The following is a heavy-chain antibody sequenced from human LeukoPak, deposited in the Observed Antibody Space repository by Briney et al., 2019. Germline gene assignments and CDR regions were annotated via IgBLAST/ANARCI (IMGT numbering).Heavy chain of an antibody. D-gene: IGHD2-2*02. V-gene: IGHV3-11*04. CDR1: GFTFSDYY. CDR3: ARDLGIVVVPAAIGGAFDI. CDR2: ISSSGSTI. Sequence: GGSLRLSCAASGFTFSDYYMSWIRQAPGKGLEWVSYISSSGSTIYYADSVKGRFTISRDNAKNSLYLQMNSLRAEDTAVYYCARDLGIVVVPAAIGGAFDIWGQGTMVTVS. J-gene: IGHJ3*02.